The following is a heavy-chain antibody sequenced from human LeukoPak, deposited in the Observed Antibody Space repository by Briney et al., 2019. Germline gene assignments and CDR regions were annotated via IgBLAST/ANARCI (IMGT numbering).Heavy chain of an antibody. V-gene: IGHV1-46*01. J-gene: IGHJ5*02. CDR1: GYTFTSYY. CDR2: INPSGGST. D-gene: IGHD5-12*01. CDR3: ARGGVATIWNNWFDP. Sequence: ASVKVSCKASGYTFTSYYMHWVRQAPGQGLEWMGIINPSGGSTSYAQKFQGRVTMTRDTSISTAYMELSSLRSEDTAVYYCARGGVATIWNNWFDPWGQGTLVTVSS.